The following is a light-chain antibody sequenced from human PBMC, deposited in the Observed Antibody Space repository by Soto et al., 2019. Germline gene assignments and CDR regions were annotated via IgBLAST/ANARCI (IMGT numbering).Light chain of an antibody. J-gene: IGKJ4*01. V-gene: IGKV3-20*01. CDR3: QQYDPSPPLT. CDR2: GTS. Sequence: EIVLTQSPGTLSLSPGKRATLSCRASQSVSSKYLAWYQQKPGQPPRLLIYGTSSRATGIPDRFSGSGSGTDFTLTIRRLEPEDFAVYYCQQYDPSPPLTFGGGTKVELK. CDR1: QSVSSKY.